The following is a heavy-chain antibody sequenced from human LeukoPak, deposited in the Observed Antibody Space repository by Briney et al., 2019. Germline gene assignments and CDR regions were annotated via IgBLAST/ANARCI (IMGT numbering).Heavy chain of an antibody. J-gene: IGHJ4*02. CDR1: GYSFTGYY. V-gene: IGHV1-2*02. CDR2: INPNSGGT. D-gene: IGHD2-15*01. Sequence: ASVKVSCKASGYSFTGYYMHWVRQAPGQGLEWMGWINPNSGGTNYAQNFQGRVTMTRDTSISTAYMELSRLRSDDTAVYYCARARGTGWYYFDYWGQGTLVTVSS. CDR3: ARARGTGWYYFDY.